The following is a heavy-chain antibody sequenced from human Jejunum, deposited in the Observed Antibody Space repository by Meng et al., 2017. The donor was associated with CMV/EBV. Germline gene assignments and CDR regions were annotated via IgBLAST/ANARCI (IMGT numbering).Heavy chain of an antibody. CDR3: AKIWFGDLARGWFDP. CDR2: MSHTGST. V-gene: IGHV4-59*01. D-gene: IGHD3-10*01. Sequence: QAQLLGSGPGLVNTSETLPLLCVVSGGAIHSYPWSWIRQPPGKGLEWIGYMSHTGSTNYYPSLKSRVTMSVDASKNQFSLNLKSVTAADTAVYYCAKIWFGDLARGWFDPWGQGTLVTVSS. J-gene: IGHJ5*02. CDR1: GGAIHSYP.